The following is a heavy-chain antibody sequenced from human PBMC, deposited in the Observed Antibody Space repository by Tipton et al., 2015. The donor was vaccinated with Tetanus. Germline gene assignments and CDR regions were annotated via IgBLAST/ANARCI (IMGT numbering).Heavy chain of an antibody. CDR3: ARVSVTMIVVPNSRGRHFDL. D-gene: IGHD3-22*01. Sequence: TLSLTCTVSGGSISSYYWSWIRQPPGKGLEWIGYIYYSGDTYYNPSFKSRVTISVDTSKNQFSLKLSSVTAADTAVYYCARVSVTMIVVPNSRGRHFDLWGRSTLVTVSS. V-gene: IGHV4-59*12. CDR1: GGSISSYY. J-gene: IGHJ2*01. CDR2: IYYSGDT.